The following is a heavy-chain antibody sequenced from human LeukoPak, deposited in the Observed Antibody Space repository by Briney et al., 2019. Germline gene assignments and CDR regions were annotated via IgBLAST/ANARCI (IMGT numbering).Heavy chain of an antibody. CDR2: ISGSAGST. D-gene: IGHD1-26*01. CDR1: GFTFSSYA. CDR3: AKDRSGIVGATDY. J-gene: IGHJ4*02. V-gene: IGHV3-23*01. Sequence: GGSLRLSCAASGFTFSSYAMSWVRQAPGKGLEWVSAISGSAGSTYYADSVKGRFTISRDNSKNTLYLQMNSLRAEDTAVYYCAKDRSGIVGATDYWGQGTLVTVSS.